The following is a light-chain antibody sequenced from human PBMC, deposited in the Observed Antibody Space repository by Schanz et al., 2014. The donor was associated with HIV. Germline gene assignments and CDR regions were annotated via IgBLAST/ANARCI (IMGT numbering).Light chain of an antibody. Sequence: DIQMTQSPSALSASLRDRVSITCRTSQSIGNSLAWLQQKPGRAPKVLIYKASTLESGVPSTFRGSGSGTDFTLTISSLQPDDFATYYCQHYYSYPYTFGQGTEVEIK. CDR3: QHYYSYPYT. CDR1: QSIGNS. CDR2: KAS. V-gene: IGKV1-5*03. J-gene: IGKJ2*01.